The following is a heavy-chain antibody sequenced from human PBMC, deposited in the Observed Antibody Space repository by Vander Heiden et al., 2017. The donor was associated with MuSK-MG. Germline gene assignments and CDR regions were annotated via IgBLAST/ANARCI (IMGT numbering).Heavy chain of an antibody. CDR2: IIPIFGTA. Sequence: QVQLVQSGAEVKKPGSSVKVSFKASGGTFSSYAISWVRQAPGQGLEWMGGIIPIFGTANYAQKFQGRVTITADESTSTAYMELSSLRSEDTAVYYCARGGRQGLPVRYGMDVWGQGTTVTVSS. V-gene: IGHV1-69*01. CDR3: ARGGRQGLPVRYGMDV. J-gene: IGHJ6*02. CDR1: GGTFSSYA. D-gene: IGHD2-15*01.